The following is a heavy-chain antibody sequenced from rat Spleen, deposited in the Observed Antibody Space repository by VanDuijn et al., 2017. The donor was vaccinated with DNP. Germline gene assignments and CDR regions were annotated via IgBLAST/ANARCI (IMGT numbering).Heavy chain of an antibody. CDR3: ATRNSGYFDY. Sequence: EVQLVETGGGLVQPGRSLKLSCVASGFTFSNYWMYWIRQAPGKGLEWVASINTDGGGTHYPDSVKGRITISRDNAKSTLYLQMDSLRSEDTATYYCATRNSGYFDYWGQGVMVTVSS. CDR1: GFTFSNYW. V-gene: IGHV5-58*01. CDR2: INTDGGGT. D-gene: IGHD4-3*01. J-gene: IGHJ2*01.